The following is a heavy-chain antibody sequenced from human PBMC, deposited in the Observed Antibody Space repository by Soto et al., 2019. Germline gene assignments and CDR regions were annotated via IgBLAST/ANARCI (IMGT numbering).Heavy chain of an antibody. V-gene: IGHV3-23*01. CDR1: GFTFSNYA. CDR3: AKLSHSDSSDVYY. CDR2: ISGTDDST. D-gene: IGHD4-4*01. Sequence: GSLRLSCAASGFTFSNYAMSWVRQAPEKGLEWVSSISGTDDSTYYAGSVKGRFTISRDTSKNTLYLRMNSLRAEDTALYYCAKLSHSDSSDVYYWGQGTLVTVSS. J-gene: IGHJ4*02.